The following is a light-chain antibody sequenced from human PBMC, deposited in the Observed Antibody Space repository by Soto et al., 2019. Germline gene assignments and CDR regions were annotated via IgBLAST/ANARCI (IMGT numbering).Light chain of an antibody. V-gene: IGLV1-40*01. Sequence: QAVVTQPPSVGGAPGQRVTISCTGSSSNIGAGYDVHWYQQFPGTAPKLLLYGSTNRPSGVPDRFSGSKSGTSASLAIAGLQTEDEADYYCQSYDSSLSAVVFGGGTKLTVL. CDR2: GST. J-gene: IGLJ2*01. CDR3: QSYDSSLSAVV. CDR1: SSNIGAGYD.